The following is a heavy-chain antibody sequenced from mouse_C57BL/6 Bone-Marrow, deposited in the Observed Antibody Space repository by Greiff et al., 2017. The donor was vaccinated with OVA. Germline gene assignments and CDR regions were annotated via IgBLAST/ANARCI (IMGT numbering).Heavy chain of an antibody. CDR2: IYPGSGST. Sequence: VQLQQSGAELVKPGASVKMSCKASGYTFTSYWITWVKQRPGQGLEWIGDIYPGSGSTNYNEKFKSKATLTVDTSSSTAYMQLSSLTSEDSAVYYCARRWLLPWYFDVWGTGTTVTVSS. J-gene: IGHJ1*03. CDR3: ARRWLLPWYFDV. CDR1: GYTFTSYW. D-gene: IGHD2-3*01. V-gene: IGHV1-55*01.